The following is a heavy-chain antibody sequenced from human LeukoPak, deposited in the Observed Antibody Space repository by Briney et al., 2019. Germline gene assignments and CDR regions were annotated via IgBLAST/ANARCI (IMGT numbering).Heavy chain of an antibody. CDR3: ARTTMVRGTYYMDV. Sequence: PSETLSLTCTVSGGSISSYYWSWVRQPPGKGLEWIGFVYYTGSTNYSPSLKSRVTISVDTSKNQFSLKLSSVTAADTAVYYCARTTMVRGTYYMDVWGKGTTVTISS. J-gene: IGHJ6*03. CDR1: GGSISSYY. D-gene: IGHD3-10*01. V-gene: IGHV4-59*12. CDR2: VYYTGST.